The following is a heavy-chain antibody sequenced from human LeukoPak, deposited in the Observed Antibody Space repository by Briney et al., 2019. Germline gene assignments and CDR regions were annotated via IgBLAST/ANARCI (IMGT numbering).Heavy chain of an antibody. CDR1: GFTVSSNY. CDR3: ARSCRGGSCSLETFDY. J-gene: IGHJ4*02. Sequence: GGSLRLSCAATGFTVSSNYMSWVRQAPGKGLEWVSVIYSGGSTYYADSVKGRFTISRDNSKNTLYLQMNSLRAEDTAVYYCARSCRGGSCSLETFDYWGQGTLVTVSS. D-gene: IGHD2-15*01. CDR2: IYSGGST. V-gene: IGHV3-53*01.